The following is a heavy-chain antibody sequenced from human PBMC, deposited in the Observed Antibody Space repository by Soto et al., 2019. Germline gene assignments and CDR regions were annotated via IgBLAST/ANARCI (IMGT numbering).Heavy chain of an antibody. Sequence: SVKVSCKASGYTFTSYAMHWVRQARGQRLEWIGWIVAGSGNTNYAQKFQERVTITRDMSTSTAYMELSSLRSEDTAVYYCAAGELVGGAYWGQGTLVTVSS. J-gene: IGHJ4*02. D-gene: IGHD3-10*01. V-gene: IGHV1-58*02. CDR1: GYTFTSYA. CDR3: AAGELVGGAY. CDR2: IVAGSGNT.